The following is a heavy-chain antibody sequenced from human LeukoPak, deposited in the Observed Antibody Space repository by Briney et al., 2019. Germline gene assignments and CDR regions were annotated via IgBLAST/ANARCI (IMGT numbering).Heavy chain of an antibody. Sequence: SETLSLTCAVYVGSFSGYYWSWIRQPPGKGLEWIGRIYTSGSTNYNPSLKSRVTISVDTSKNQFSLKLSSVTAADTAVYYCAREAYDILTGYNYYYYMDVWGKGTTVTISS. V-gene: IGHV4-4*08. J-gene: IGHJ6*03. CDR1: VGSFSGYY. D-gene: IGHD3-9*01. CDR3: AREAYDILTGYNYYYYMDV. CDR2: IYTSGST.